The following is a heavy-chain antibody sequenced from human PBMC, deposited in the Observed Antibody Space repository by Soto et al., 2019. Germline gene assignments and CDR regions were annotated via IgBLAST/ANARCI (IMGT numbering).Heavy chain of an antibody. V-gene: IGHV1-8*01. CDR2: MNPNSGNT. CDR3: AREGIAVDSRSFDP. J-gene: IGHJ5*02. CDR1: GYTFTSYD. D-gene: IGHD6-19*01. Sequence: QVQLVQSGAEVKKPGASVKVSCKASGYTFTSYDINWVRQATGQGLEWMGWMNPNSGNTGYAQKFQGRVTMTRNTSISTAYMALSSLRSEDTAVYYCAREGIAVDSRSFDPWGQGTLVTVSS.